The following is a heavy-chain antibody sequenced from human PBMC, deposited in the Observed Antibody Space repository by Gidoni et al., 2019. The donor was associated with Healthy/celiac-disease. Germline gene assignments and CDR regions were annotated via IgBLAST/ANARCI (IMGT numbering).Heavy chain of an antibody. CDR2: INHSGST. CDR1: GGSFSGYY. D-gene: IGHD6-19*01. Sequence: QVQLQQWGAGLLKPSAALSLTCAVYGGSFSGYYWSWIRQPPGKGLEWIGEINHSGSTNYNPSLKSRVTISVDTSKNQFSLKLSSVTAADTAVYYCARRVRQWLVRAAFDIWGQGTMVTVSS. CDR3: ARRVRQWLVRAAFDI. V-gene: IGHV4-34*01. J-gene: IGHJ3*02.